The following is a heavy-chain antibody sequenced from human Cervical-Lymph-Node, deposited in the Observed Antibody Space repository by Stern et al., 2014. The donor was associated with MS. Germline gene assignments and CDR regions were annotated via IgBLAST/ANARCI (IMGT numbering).Heavy chain of an antibody. V-gene: IGHV5-51*01. D-gene: IGHD2-2*01. CDR3: ARRHCSSRRCGWFDP. CDR2: INPGDSDT. J-gene: IGHJ5*02. Sequence: MQLVQSGAEVKKPGESLKISCKGSGYSFTSYWIGRVRQMPGKGLEWLGIINPGDSDTRYSPSFQGQVTISADKSISTAYLQWSSLKASDTAMYYCARRHCSSRRCGWFDPWGQGTLVTVSS. CDR1: GYSFTSYW.